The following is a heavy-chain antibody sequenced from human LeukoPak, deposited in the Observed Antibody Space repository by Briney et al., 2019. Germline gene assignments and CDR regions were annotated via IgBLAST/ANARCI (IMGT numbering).Heavy chain of an antibody. J-gene: IGHJ5*01. Sequence: PSETLSLTCTASGGSLTSSSYYWGWIRQSPGKGLEWIGSIYFNGRPYYSPSLKSRVTISADTSKNQFSLKLTSVTAADTAVYYCARHWKYCSVGSCSDNWFDSWGQGTLVTVSS. V-gene: IGHV4-39*01. CDR2: IYFNGRP. CDR1: GGSLTSSSYY. CDR3: ARHWKYCSVGSCSDNWFDS. D-gene: IGHD2-15*01.